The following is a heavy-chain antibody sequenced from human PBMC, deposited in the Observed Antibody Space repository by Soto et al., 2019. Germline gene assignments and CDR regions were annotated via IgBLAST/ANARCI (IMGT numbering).Heavy chain of an antibody. CDR2: ISWNSGSI. D-gene: IGHD2-2*01. J-gene: IGHJ3*02. Sequence: EVQLVESGGGLVQPGRSLRLSCAASGFTFDDYAMHWVRQAPGKGLEWVSGISWNSGSIGYADSVKGRFTISRDNAKNSLYLQMNSLRAEDTALYYCAKGLGYWSSTSCYDDAFDIWGQGTMVTVSS. V-gene: IGHV3-9*01. CDR3: AKGLGYWSSTSCYDDAFDI. CDR1: GFTFDDYA.